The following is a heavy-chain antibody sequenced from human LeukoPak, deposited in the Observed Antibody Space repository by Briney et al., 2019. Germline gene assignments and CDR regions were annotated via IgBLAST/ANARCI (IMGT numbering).Heavy chain of an antibody. J-gene: IGHJ4*02. Sequence: PGGSLRLSCAASGFTFSNYWMSWVRQAPGKGLESVASIQQDGSAKRYIGSVEGRRTISRQNHKNSLFPQMNRLRRKDTAVYFCATDQRVGASLHEYWGPGTLVTISS. CDR1: GFTFSNYW. V-gene: IGHV3-7*01. D-gene: IGHD1-26*01. CDR3: ATDQRVGASLHEY. CDR2: IQQDGSAK.